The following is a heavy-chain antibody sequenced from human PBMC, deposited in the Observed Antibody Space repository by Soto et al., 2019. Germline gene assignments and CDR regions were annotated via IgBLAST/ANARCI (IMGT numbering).Heavy chain of an antibody. CDR2: INPNSGGT. CDR3: ATRSGDNYYGMDV. CDR1: GYTFTGYY. J-gene: IGHJ6*02. V-gene: IGHV1-2*04. Sequence: ASVKVSCKASGYTFTGYYMHWVRQAPGQGLEWMGWINPNSGGTNYAQKFQGWVTMTRDTSISTAYMELSRLRSDDTAVYYCATRSGDNYYGMDVWGQGTKVTVSS. D-gene: IGHD3-10*01.